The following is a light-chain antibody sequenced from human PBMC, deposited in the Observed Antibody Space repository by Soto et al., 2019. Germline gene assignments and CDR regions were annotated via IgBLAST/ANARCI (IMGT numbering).Light chain of an antibody. J-gene: IGKJ5*01. Sequence: AIQLTQSPSSLSAFVGDRVTITCRASQGITSALAWYQQKPGKAPKLLISIASSLESGVPSRFSGSGSGTDFTLTISSLQPEDFATYFCQQFNSYPITFDQGTRLEIK. CDR2: IAS. CDR3: QQFNSYPIT. CDR1: QGITSA. V-gene: IGKV1-13*02.